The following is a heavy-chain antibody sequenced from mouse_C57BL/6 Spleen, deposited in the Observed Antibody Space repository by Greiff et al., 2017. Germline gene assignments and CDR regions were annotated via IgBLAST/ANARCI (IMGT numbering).Heavy chain of an antibody. CDR2: IYPGDGGT. CDR1: GYAFTSSW. Sequence: VQLQQSGPELVKPGASVKMSCKASGYAFTSSWMNWVKQRPGKGLEWIGRIYPGDGGTNYNGKFKGKATLTVDKSSSTAYMQLSCLPSEASAVFVGARVDYGNTDSFDYWGQGTTLTVSS. CDR3: ARVDYGNTDSFDY. V-gene: IGHV1-82*01. D-gene: IGHD1-1*01. J-gene: IGHJ2*01.